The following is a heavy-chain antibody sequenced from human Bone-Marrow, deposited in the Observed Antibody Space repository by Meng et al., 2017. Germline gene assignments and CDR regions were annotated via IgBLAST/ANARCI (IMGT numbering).Heavy chain of an antibody. J-gene: IGHJ4*02. CDR2: ISSSGGAT. Sequence: EVQLLAPAGGLVQPGGSLRLSCAASGFTFSSHAMRWVRQAPGKGLEWVSAISSSGGATSYADSVKGRFTVSRDNSKNTLYLQMNSLRADDTAVYYCARYGGNYNFDYWGQGTLVTVSS. CDR1: GFTFSSHA. V-gene: IGHV3-23*01. CDR3: ARYGGNYNFDY. D-gene: IGHD4/OR15-4a*01.